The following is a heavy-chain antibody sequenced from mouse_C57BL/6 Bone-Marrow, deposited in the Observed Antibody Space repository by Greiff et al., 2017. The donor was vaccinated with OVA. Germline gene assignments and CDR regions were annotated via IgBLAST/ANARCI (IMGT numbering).Heavy chain of an antibody. CDR2: IYPGGGSP. V-gene: IGHV1-55*01. CDR1: GYTFTSYW. J-gene: IGHJ2*01. CDR3: ARGGGN. Sequence: QVQLQQPGAELVKPGASVKMSCKASGYTFTSYWITWVKRRPGQGLGGFGAIYPGGGSPNYKERFRSKATLTVDTSSSTAYMQLSSLTSEDSAVYYCARGGGNWGQGTTLTVSS.